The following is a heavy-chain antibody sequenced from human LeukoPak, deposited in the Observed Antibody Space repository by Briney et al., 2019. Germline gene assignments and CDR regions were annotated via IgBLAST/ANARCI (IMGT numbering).Heavy chain of an antibody. Sequence: GASVKVSCKASGYTFTDCYIHCVRQAPGQGLEWMGWINPNNGGTNYAQNFEGRVTMTRDTSISTAYMEPSRLRSDDTALYYCARTKAMVDPFDIWGQGTMVTVSS. CDR2: INPNNGGT. D-gene: IGHD5-18*01. CDR1: GYTFTDCY. V-gene: IGHV1-2*02. CDR3: ARTKAMVDPFDI. J-gene: IGHJ3*02.